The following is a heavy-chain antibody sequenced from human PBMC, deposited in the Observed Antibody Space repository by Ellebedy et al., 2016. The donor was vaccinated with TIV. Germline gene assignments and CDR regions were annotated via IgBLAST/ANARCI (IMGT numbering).Heavy chain of an antibody. CDR2: INQEGSEK. V-gene: IGHV3-7*01. Sequence: PGGSLRLSCVASGFNLSDYWMSWVRQAPGKGLEWVANINQEGSEKHFADSVKGRYTVSRDNAKNSLYVQMNSLRVDDTAVYYCARGSPGWAEADYWGRGTLVTVSS. J-gene: IGHJ4*02. CDR3: ARGSPGWAEADY. D-gene: IGHD5-24*01. CDR1: GFNLSDYW.